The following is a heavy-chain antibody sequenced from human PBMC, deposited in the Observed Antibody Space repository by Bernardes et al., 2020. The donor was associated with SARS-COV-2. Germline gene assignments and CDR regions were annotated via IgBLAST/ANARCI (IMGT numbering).Heavy chain of an antibody. Sequence: TLSLTCTFYGGSFSSYYWSWIRQPPGKGLQWIGEINHSGRTNYNPSLKSRVTLSLDTSKKQFTVKMTSVTAADTAVYYCAAGRFGEAPFQHWGQGTLVSVSS. V-gene: IGHV4-34*01. J-gene: IGHJ1*01. CDR1: GGSFSSYY. CDR3: AAGRFGEAPFQH. CDR2: INHSGRT. D-gene: IGHD3-10*01.